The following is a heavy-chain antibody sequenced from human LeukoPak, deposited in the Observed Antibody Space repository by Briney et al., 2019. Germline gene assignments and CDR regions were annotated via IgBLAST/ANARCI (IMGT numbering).Heavy chain of an antibody. Sequence: ASVKVSCKASGYTFTGYYMHWVRQAPGQGLEWMGWINPNSGGTNYAQKFQGRVTMTRDTSISTAYVELSRLRSDDTAMYYCASMGAGGYCSSTSCYTPDYWGQGTLVTVSS. D-gene: IGHD2-2*02. CDR1: GYTFTGYY. J-gene: IGHJ4*02. CDR2: INPNSGGT. CDR3: ASMGAGGYCSSTSCYTPDY. V-gene: IGHV1-2*02.